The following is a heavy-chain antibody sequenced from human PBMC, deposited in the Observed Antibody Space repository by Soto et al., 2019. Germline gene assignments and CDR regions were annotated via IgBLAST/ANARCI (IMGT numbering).Heavy chain of an antibody. J-gene: IGHJ4*02. CDR2: LYSGGQT. Sequence: GGSLRLSCAVSGFNFDNSYMSWVRQAPGKGLEWVSILYSGGQTYYTESVRGRFTISRDVSKNTLDLQMNRLTADDTAVYYCSKNNVAPAFVGFEYWGQGTLVTVSS. V-gene: IGHV3-53*01. CDR3: SKNNVAPAFVGFEY. D-gene: IGHD2-2*01. CDR1: GFNFDNSY.